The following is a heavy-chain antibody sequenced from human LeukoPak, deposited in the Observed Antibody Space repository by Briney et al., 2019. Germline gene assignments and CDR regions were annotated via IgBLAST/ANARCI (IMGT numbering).Heavy chain of an antibody. D-gene: IGHD6-19*01. CDR3: VRTFRLSSGYLDY. J-gene: IGHJ4*02. Sequence: GESLKISCKVSGYSFTTYWIAWVRQMPGKGLEWMGFIYPGDSDTRFSPSFQGQVTISADKSISTAYLQWSSLKASDTAMYYCVRTFRLSSGYLDYWGQGTLVTVSS. V-gene: IGHV5-51*01. CDR2: IYPGDSDT. CDR1: GYSFTTYW.